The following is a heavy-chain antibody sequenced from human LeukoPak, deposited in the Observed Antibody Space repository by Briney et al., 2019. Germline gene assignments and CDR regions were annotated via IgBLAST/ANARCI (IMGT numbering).Heavy chain of an antibody. D-gene: IGHD6-13*01. Sequence: SETLSLTCTVSGGSISSYYWSWIRQPPGKGLEWIGYIYYSGSTNYNPSLKSRVTISVDTSKNQFSLKLSSVTAADTAVYYCARLAAAATRQDYWGQGTLVTVSS. CDR3: ARLAAAATRQDY. J-gene: IGHJ4*02. CDR1: GGSISSYY. V-gene: IGHV4-59*01. CDR2: IYYSGST.